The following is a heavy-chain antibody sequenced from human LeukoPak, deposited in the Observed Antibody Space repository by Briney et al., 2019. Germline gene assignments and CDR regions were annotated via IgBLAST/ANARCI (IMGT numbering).Heavy chain of an antibody. CDR1: GGTFSSYA. J-gene: IGHJ1*01. CDR3: AREGVVVPAARH. CDR2: IIPIFGTA. D-gene: IGHD2-2*01. V-gene: IGHV1-69*13. Sequence: ASVKVSCKASGGTFSSYAISWVRQAPGQGLEWMGGIIPIFGTANYAQKFQGRVTITADESTSTAYMEQSSLRSEDTAMYYCAREGVVVPAARHWGQGTLVTVSS.